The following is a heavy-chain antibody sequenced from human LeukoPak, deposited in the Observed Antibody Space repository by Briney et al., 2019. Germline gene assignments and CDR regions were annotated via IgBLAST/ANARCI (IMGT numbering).Heavy chain of an antibody. CDR1: GYTFTGYY. D-gene: IGHD1-1*01. Sequence: ASVKVSCKASGYTFTGYYMHWVRQAPGQGLEWMGWINPNSGGTNYAQKFQGRVTMTRDTSISTAYMELSRLRSDDTAVYYCARDPCSIGAENGAFDIWGQGTMVTVSS. CDR3: ARDPCSIGAENGAFDI. CDR2: INPNSGGT. V-gene: IGHV1-2*02. J-gene: IGHJ3*02.